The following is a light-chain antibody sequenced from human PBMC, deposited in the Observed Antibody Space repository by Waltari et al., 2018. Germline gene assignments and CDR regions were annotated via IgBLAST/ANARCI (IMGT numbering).Light chain of an antibody. CDR3: QQYYDVPWT. CDR2: WAS. Sequence: DIVMTQSPDSLAVSPGERATINCKSRPSVLYSSNNKNYLAWYQQKVGQPPKLLIYWASTRESGVPDRFSGSGSGTDFTLTISSLQAEDVAVYYCQQYYDVPWTFGQGTKVEIK. CDR1: PSVLYSSNNKNY. J-gene: IGKJ1*01. V-gene: IGKV4-1*01.